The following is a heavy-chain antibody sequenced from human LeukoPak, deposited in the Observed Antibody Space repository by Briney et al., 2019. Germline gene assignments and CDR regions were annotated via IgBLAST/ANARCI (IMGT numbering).Heavy chain of an antibody. CDR2: ICYSGST. CDR3: ARDSPGVAGPDYYYYGMDV. V-gene: IGHV4-59*01. CDR1: GGSISSYY. J-gene: IGHJ6*02. D-gene: IGHD6-19*01. Sequence: SETLSLTCTVSGGSISSYYWSWIRQPPGKGLEWIGYICYSGSTNYNPSLKSRVTISVDTSKNQFSLKLSSVTAADTAVYYCARDSPGVAGPDYYYYGMDVWGQGTTVTVSS.